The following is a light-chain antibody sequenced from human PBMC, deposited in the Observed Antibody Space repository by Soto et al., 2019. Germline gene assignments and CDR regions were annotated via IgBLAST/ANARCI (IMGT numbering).Light chain of an antibody. V-gene: IGKV1-5*03. CDR1: ESISSW. J-gene: IGKJ1*01. Sequence: DIQMTQSPSTLSASVGDRVTISCRASESISSWLAWYQQKPGKDPNLLIYKASSLESGVPSRFSGSGSGTEFTLTISSLQPDDFATYYCQQYNSYPWTFGQGTKVEIK. CDR3: QQYNSYPWT. CDR2: KAS.